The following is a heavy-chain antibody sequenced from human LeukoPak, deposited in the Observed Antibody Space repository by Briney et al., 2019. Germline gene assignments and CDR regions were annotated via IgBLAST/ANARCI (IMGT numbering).Heavy chain of an antibody. D-gene: IGHD1-26*01. Sequence: PGGSLRLSCAASGFTFSNYDMSRVRQAPGKGLKWVSTINTRGDDIHYADSIKGRFTISRDNSKNTLYLQMNSLRAEDTAVYYCAKDKEWDQSFDYWGQGTLVTVSS. V-gene: IGHV3-23*01. CDR3: AKDKEWDQSFDY. J-gene: IGHJ4*02. CDR1: GFTFSNYD. CDR2: INTRGDDI.